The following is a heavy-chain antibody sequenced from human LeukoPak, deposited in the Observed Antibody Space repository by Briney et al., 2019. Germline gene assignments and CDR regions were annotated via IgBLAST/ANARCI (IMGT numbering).Heavy chain of an antibody. CDR2: IYSDGST. Sequence: GGSLRLSCAASGFNVYSNYFSWVRQAPGKGLEWVSVIYSDGSTYYAESVKGRFTISRDNSKNTLSLQMNTLRADDTAVYYCAREALSGSGGTRYYFDYWGQGALVTVSS. D-gene: IGHD3-10*01. J-gene: IGHJ4*02. V-gene: IGHV3-66*01. CDR1: GFNVYSNY. CDR3: AREALSGSGGTRYYFDY.